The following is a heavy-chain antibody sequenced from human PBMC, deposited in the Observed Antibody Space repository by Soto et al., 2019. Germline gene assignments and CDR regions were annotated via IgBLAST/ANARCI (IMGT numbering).Heavy chain of an antibody. Sequence: GSLRLSCAASGFTFSSYAMSWVRQAPGQGLEWVSAISGSGGSTYYADSVKGRFTISRDNSKNTLYLQMNSLRAEDTAVYYCAKENYYGSGSPTIFDYWGQGTLVTVSS. CDR1: GFTFSSYA. CDR2: ISGSGGST. J-gene: IGHJ4*02. V-gene: IGHV3-23*01. CDR3: AKENYYGSGSPTIFDY. D-gene: IGHD3-10*01.